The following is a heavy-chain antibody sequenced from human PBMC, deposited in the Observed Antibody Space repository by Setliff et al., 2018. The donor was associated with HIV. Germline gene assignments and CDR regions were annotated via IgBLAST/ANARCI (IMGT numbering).Heavy chain of an antibody. V-gene: IGHV4-4*07. D-gene: IGHD1-26*01. CDR3: ARDSELGLNYHYGMDV. J-gene: IGHJ6*02. CDR1: GGSLSSHY. Sequence: PSETLSLTCTVAGGSLSSHYWSWIRQPAGKGLEWIGRIYTSGNTNYNPALKSQVTMSVDTSKNQFSLKLSSVTAADTAVYYCARDSELGLNYHYGMDVWGQGTTVT. CDR2: IYTSGNT.